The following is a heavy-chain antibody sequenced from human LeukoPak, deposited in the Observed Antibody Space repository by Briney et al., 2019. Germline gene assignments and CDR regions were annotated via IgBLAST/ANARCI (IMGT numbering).Heavy chain of an antibody. D-gene: IGHD6-19*01. J-gene: IGHJ4*01. Sequence: PGGSLRLSCAASGFILSSHGMSWVRHAPGKRLEWVSTVTSRGGTDYTDSVKGRFIISRDNSKNTLLLQMNSLRAEDTAVYYCATTRPYGTTWAGAFEDWGQGTPVTVSS. CDR3: ATTRPYGTTWAGAFED. V-gene: IGHV3-23*01. CDR1: GFILSSHG. CDR2: VTSRGGT.